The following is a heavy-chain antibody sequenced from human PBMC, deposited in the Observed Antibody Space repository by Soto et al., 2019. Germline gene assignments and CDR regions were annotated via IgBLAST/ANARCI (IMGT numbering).Heavy chain of an antibody. J-gene: IGHJ2*01. D-gene: IGHD6-13*01. CDR3: ARGRTVSSYSSSWLSVWHFAL. Sequence: SETLSLTCAVYVGSFSGYFWSWIRQPPGKGLECIWDINHSGSTTYNPSLKSRVTISVDTSKNQFSLKLSSVTAADTAVYYCARGRTVSSYSSSWLSVWHFALWGRGTMVTFSS. CDR2: INHSGST. CDR1: VGSFSGYF. V-gene: IGHV4-34*01.